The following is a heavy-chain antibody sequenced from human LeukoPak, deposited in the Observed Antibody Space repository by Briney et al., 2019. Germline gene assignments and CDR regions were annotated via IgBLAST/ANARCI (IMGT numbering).Heavy chain of an antibody. D-gene: IGHD1-26*01. J-gene: IGHJ4*02. CDR3: AREVGASEFDY. V-gene: IGHV3-48*04. CDR1: GFTFSSYW. Sequence: PGGSLRLSCAASGFTFSSYWMSWVRQAPGKGLEWVSYISSSSSTIYYADSVKGRFTISRDNAKNSLYLQMNSLRAEDTAVYYCAREVGASEFDYWGQGTLVTVSS. CDR2: ISSSSSTI.